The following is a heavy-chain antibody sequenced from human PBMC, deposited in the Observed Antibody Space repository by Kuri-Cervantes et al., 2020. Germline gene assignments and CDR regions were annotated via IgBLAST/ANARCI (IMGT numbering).Heavy chain of an antibody. CDR3: ARGSTYYDKALDY. D-gene: IGHD3-22*01. V-gene: IGHV4-38-2*02. J-gene: IGHJ4*02. CDR2: IYHSGST. Sequence: SETLSLTCTVSGYSISSGYYWGWTRQPPGKGLEWIGSIYHSGSTYYNPSLKSRVTISIDTSKNQFSLKLSSVTAADTAVYYCARGSTYYDKALDYWGQGTLVTVSS. CDR1: GYSISSGYY.